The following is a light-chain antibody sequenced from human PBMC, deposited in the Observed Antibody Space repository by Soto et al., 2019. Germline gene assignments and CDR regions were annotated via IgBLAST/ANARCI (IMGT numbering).Light chain of an antibody. CDR1: QSVSSN. CDR3: QQYNNWPLT. Sequence: EIVMTQSPATLSVSPGERATLSCRASQSVSSNLAWYQQKPGQAPRLLIYGVSTRATGIPARFSGSGSGTEFTLTISSLQSEDFAVYYCQQYNNWPLTFGPGTRWIS. CDR2: GVS. J-gene: IGKJ3*01. V-gene: IGKV3-15*01.